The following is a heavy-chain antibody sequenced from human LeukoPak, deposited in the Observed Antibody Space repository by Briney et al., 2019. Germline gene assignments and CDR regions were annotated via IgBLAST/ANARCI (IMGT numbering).Heavy chain of an antibody. J-gene: IGHJ4*02. V-gene: IGHV4-39*01. CDR2: IYYSGST. D-gene: IGHD2-21*01. Sequence: SETLSLTCTVSGGSISSYYWGWIRQPPGKGLEWIGSIYYSGSTYYNPSLKSRVTISVDTSKNQFSLKLSSVTAADTAVYYCARGVVVIATNYFDYWGQGTLVTVSS. CDR1: GGSISSYY. CDR3: ARGVVVIATNYFDY.